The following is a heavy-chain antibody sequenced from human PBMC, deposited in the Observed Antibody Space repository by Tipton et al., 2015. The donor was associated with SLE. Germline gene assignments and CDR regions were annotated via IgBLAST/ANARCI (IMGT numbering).Heavy chain of an antibody. D-gene: IGHD3-10*01. CDR3: ARHVTYGSGTYVPFYFDS. CDR2: IKHSGST. V-gene: IGHV4-34*01. J-gene: IGHJ4*02. Sequence: TLSLTCSMYDESFRTYYWTWIRQPPGKSLEWLGDIKHSGSTNYSPSLKSRVSISIDKSKNQFSPKLSSVTAADTAVYFCARHVTYGSGTYVPFYFDSWSQGTLVTVSS. CDR1: DESFRTYY.